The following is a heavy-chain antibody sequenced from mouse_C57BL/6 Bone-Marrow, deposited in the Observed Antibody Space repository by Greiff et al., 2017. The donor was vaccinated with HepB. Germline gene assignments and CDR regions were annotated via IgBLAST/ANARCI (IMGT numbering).Heavy chain of an antibody. D-gene: IGHD1-1*01. J-gene: IGHJ2*01. V-gene: IGHV5-9-1*02. Sequence: EVKLVESGEGLVKPGGSLKLSCAASGFTFSSYAMSWVRQTPEKRLEWVAYISSGGDYIYYADTVKGRFTISRDNARNTLYLQMSSLKSEDTAMYYCTREGFITTVVAPYYFDYWGQGTTLTVSS. CDR1: GFTFSSYA. CDR3: TREGFITTVVAPYYFDY. CDR2: ISSGGDYI.